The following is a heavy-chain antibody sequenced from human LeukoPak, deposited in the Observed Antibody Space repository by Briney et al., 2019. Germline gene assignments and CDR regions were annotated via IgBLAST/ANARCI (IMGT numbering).Heavy chain of an antibody. Sequence: GGSLRLSCAASGFTFSDYYMSWIRQAPGKGLEWVSYISSSGSTIYYADSVKGRFTISRDNAKNSLYLQMNSLRAEDTAVYYCARDRVRSDRISVDYWGQGTLVTVSS. J-gene: IGHJ4*02. CDR3: ARDRVRSDRISVDY. CDR2: ISSSGSTI. CDR1: GFTFSDYY. D-gene: IGHD3-10*01. V-gene: IGHV3-11*04.